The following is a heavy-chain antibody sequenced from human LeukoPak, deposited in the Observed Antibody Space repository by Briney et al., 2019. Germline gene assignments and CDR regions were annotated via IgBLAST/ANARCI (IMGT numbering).Heavy chain of an antibody. CDR3: ATVYSGYDVVGEDY. Sequence: PSETLSLTCAVYGGSFSGYYRSWIRQPPGKGLEWIGEINHSGNTNYNPSLKSRVTISVDTSKNQFSLNLSSVTAADTAVYYCATVYSGYDVVGEDYWGQGTLVTVSS. CDR1: GGSFSGYY. D-gene: IGHD5-12*01. CDR2: INHSGNT. J-gene: IGHJ4*02. V-gene: IGHV4-34*01.